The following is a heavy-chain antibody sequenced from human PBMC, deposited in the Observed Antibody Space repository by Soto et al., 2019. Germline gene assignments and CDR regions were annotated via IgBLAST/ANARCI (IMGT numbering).Heavy chain of an antibody. CDR1: GYTFTGYY. J-gene: IGHJ4*01. D-gene: IGHD3-22*01. V-gene: IGHV1-2*04. Sequence: ASVKVSCKASGYTFTGYYMHWERQAPGQGLEWMGWINPNSGGTNYTQKFQGWVTMTRDTSISTAYMELSRLRSDDTAVYYCARALHYLDSSGYDYWGYGTLAPVSS. CDR3: ARALHYLDSSGYDY. CDR2: INPNSGGT.